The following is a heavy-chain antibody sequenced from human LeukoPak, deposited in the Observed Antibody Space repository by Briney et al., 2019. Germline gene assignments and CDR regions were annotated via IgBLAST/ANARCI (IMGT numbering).Heavy chain of an antibody. CDR1: GDSISSSSYY. CDR2: IYYAGST. CDR3: ARGRRIVVLPGRGYFDL. V-gene: IGHV4-39*02. Sequence: PSETLSLTCNVSGDSISSSSYYWSWIRVPPGKGLEWIGSIYYAGSTYYNPSLKSRVTLSVDTSTNHFSLNIKSVTAADTAIYYCARGRRIVVLPGRGYFDLWGRGTLVTVSS. D-gene: IGHD4/OR15-4a*01. J-gene: IGHJ2*01.